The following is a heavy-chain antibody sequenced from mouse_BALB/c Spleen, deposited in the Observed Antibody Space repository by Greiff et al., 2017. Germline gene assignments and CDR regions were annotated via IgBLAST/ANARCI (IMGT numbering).Heavy chain of an antibody. CDR2: INPYNDGT. D-gene: IGHD2-3*01. J-gene: IGHJ2*01. V-gene: IGHV1-14*01. Sequence: VHVKQSGPELVKPGASVKMSCKASGYTFTSYVMHWVKQKPGQGLEWIGYINPYNDGTKYNEKFKGKATLTSDKSSSTAYMELSSLTSEDSAVYYCARIYDGYYFDYWGQGTTLTVSS. CDR1: GYTFTSYV. CDR3: ARIYDGYYFDY.